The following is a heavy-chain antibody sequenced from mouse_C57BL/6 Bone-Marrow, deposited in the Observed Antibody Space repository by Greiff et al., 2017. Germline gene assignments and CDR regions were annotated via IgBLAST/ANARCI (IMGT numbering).Heavy chain of an antibody. CDR3: TTNNYDGYQAWFAY. V-gene: IGHV14-1*01. D-gene: IGHD2-3*01. J-gene: IGHJ3*01. CDR1: GPPLPSSS. Sequence: VQLQESGAELVRPGASVPLSCTPSGPPLPSSSTHFFNHMRDHFLDFILRIYPEDGDTEYAPKFQGKATMTADTSSNTAYLQLSSLTSEDTAVYYCTTNNYDGYQAWFAYWGQGTLVTVSA. CDR2: IYPEDGDT.